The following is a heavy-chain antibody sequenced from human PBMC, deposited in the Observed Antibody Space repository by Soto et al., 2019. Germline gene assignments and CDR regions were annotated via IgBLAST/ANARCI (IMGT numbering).Heavy chain of an antibody. CDR3: ARGIAGSVYGMDV. CDR1: GFTFSSYW. V-gene: IGHV3-64*01. Sequence: GGSLRLSCAASGFTFSSYWMHWVRQAPGKGLEYVSAISSDGSSTYYANSVKGRFTISRDNSKNTLYLQMGSLRAEDMAVYYCARGIAGSVYGMDVWGQGTTVTVSS. CDR2: ISSDGSST. J-gene: IGHJ6*02. D-gene: IGHD2-15*01.